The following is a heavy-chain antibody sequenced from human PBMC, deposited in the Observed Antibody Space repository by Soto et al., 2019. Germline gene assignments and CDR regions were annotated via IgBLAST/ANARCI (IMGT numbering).Heavy chain of an antibody. CDR2: ISAYNGDT. V-gene: IGHV1-18*01. J-gene: IGHJ6*03. CDR1: GYSFTNYG. D-gene: IGHD6-19*01. CDR3: ARDRGVAPPVAGNTHYYYYMDV. Sequence: QDQLVQSGGEVKKPGASVKVSCKASGYSFTNYGITWVRQAPGQGVERLGWISAYNGDTNYAQKLQGRVTMTTEASTSTAYLKLRSLRSDDTAVYYCARDRGVAPPVAGNTHYYYYMDVWGKGTTVTVSS.